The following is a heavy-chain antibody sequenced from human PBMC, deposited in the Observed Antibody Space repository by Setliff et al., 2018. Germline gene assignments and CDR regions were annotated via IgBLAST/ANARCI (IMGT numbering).Heavy chain of an antibody. CDR1: GGTFSNIG. D-gene: IGHD5-18*01. V-gene: IGHV1-69*05. CDR3: AREGVDTRSSTDYRYYMDV. CDR2: IIPMFGTT. J-gene: IGHJ6*03. Sequence: SVKVSCKASGGTFSNIGISWVRQAPGQGLEWMGGIIPMFGTTNYAQKFQGRVTIITDASTSTSYMALSSLTSADTAVYYCAREGVDTRSSTDYRYYMDVWGKGTTVTVS.